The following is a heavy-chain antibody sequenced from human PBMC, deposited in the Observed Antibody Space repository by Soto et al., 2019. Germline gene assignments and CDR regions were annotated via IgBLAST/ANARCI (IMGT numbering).Heavy chain of an antibody. CDR1: GYTFTSYY. CDR3: ATMLEIEPFPDAFDI. V-gene: IGHV1-46*01. J-gene: IGHJ3*02. CDR2: INPSGGST. Sequence: ASVKVSXKASGYTFTSYYMHWVRQAPGQGLEWMGIINPSGGSTSYAQKFQGRVTMTRDTSTSTVYMELSSLRSEDTAVYYCATMLEIEPFPDAFDIWGQGTMVTVSS. D-gene: IGHD2-8*01.